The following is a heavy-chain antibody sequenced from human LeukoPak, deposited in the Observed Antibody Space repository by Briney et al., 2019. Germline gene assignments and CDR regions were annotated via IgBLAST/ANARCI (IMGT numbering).Heavy chain of an antibody. J-gene: IGHJ3*02. Sequence: SVKVSCKASGGTFSSYAISWVRQAPGQGLEWMGRIIPIFGTANYAQKFQGRVTITTDESTSTAYMELSSLRSEDTAVYYCARVGFYGSGSLYAFDIWGQGTMVTVSS. V-gene: IGHV1-69*05. CDR1: GGTFSSYA. CDR2: IIPIFGTA. D-gene: IGHD3-10*01. CDR3: ARVGFYGSGSLYAFDI.